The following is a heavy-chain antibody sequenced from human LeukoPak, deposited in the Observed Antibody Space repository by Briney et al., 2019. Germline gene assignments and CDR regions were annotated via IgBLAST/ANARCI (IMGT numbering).Heavy chain of an antibody. CDR1: GFTFSSYE. J-gene: IGHJ4*02. D-gene: IGHD3-10*01. V-gene: IGHV3-48*03. CDR2: ISSSGSTI. CDR3: AREGTGLLWFGESNYFDY. Sequence: GGSLRLSCAASGFTFSSYEVNWVRQAPGKGLEWVSYISSSGSTIYYADSVKGRFTISRDNAKNSLYLQMNSLRAEDTAVYYCAREGTGLLWFGESNYFDYWGQGTLVTVSS.